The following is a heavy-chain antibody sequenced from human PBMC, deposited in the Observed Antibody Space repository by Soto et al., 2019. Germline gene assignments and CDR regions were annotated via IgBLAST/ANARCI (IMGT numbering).Heavy chain of an antibody. CDR2: IWYDGSNK. J-gene: IGHJ6*02. CDR1: GFTFSRYG. D-gene: IGHD5-12*01. Sequence: QVQVVESGGGVVQAGRSLRLSCEVSGFTFSRYGMHWVRQAPGKGLEWVASIWYDGSNKNYGDSVKGRFTVSRDDWKNTVNLKMKSLRVEDSAVYYCAPDIECVDIVSRIVHHYSFSAMDVWGQGTTVTVS. V-gene: IGHV3-33*03. CDR3: APDIECVDIVSRIVHHYSFSAMDV.